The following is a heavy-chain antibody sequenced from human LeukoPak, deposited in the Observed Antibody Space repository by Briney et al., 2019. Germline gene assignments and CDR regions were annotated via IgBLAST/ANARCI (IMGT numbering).Heavy chain of an antibody. CDR2: IYYSGST. Sequence: SETLSLTCTVSGGSISGYHWSWIRQPPGKGLEWIGYIYYSGSTNYNPSLKSRVTISVDTSKNQFSLKLISVTAADTAVYYCARDINRYCGGDCYSSWYFDLWGRGTLVTVSS. J-gene: IGHJ2*01. V-gene: IGHV4-59*01. D-gene: IGHD2-21*02. CDR3: ARDINRYCGGDCYSSWYFDL. CDR1: GGSISGYH.